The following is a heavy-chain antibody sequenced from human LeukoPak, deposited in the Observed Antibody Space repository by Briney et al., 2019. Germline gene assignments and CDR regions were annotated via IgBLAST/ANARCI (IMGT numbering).Heavy chain of an antibody. Sequence: SETLSLTCTVSGGSISSGGYYWSCIRQHPGKGLEWIGYIYYSGSTYYNPSLKSRVTISVDTSKNQFSLKLSSVTAADTAVYYCARVRTVTYFDYWGQGTLVTVSS. V-gene: IGHV4-31*03. CDR1: GGSISSGGYY. J-gene: IGHJ4*02. D-gene: IGHD4-17*01. CDR3: ARVRTVTYFDY. CDR2: IYYSGST.